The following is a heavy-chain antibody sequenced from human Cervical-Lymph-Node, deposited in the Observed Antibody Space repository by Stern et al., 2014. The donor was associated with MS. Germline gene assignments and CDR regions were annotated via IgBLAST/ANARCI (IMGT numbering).Heavy chain of an antibody. D-gene: IGHD3-3*01. Sequence: EDQLVESGGGLVQPGGSLRLSCAASGFTFSSYWMSWVRQAPGKGLEWVANIKQDGSEKYYVDSVKGRFTISRDNAKNSLYLQMNSLRAEDTAVYYCARKLRFLEWLPDGCFDYWGQGTLVTVSS. J-gene: IGHJ4*02. CDR2: IKQDGSEK. CDR1: GFTFSSYW. CDR3: ARKLRFLEWLPDGCFDY. V-gene: IGHV3-7*03.